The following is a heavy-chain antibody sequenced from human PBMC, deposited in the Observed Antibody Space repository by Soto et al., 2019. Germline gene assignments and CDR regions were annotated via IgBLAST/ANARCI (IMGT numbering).Heavy chain of an antibody. V-gene: IGHV1-69*13. CDR2: IIPIFGTA. Sequence: VASVKVSCKASGGTFSSYAISWVRQAPGQGLEWMGGIIPIFGTANYAQKFQGRVTITADESTSTAYMELSSLRSEDTAVYYCARDGEHSSSSDLSYGMDVWGQGTTVTVSS. CDR1: GGTFSSYA. D-gene: IGHD6-6*01. CDR3: ARDGEHSSSSDLSYGMDV. J-gene: IGHJ6*02.